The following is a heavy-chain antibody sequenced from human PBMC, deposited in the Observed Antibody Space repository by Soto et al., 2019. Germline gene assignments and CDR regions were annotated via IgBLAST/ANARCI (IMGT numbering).Heavy chain of an antibody. CDR2: INHSGST. CDR3: ARVLKAPTKNWFDP. Sequence: SETLSLTCAVYGGSFSGYYWSWIRQPPGKGLEWIGEINHSGSTNYNPSLKSRVTISVDTSKNQFSLKLSSVTAADTAVYYYARVLKAPTKNWFDPWGQGTLVTVSS. CDR1: GGSFSGYY. D-gene: IGHD1-26*01. J-gene: IGHJ5*02. V-gene: IGHV4-34*01.